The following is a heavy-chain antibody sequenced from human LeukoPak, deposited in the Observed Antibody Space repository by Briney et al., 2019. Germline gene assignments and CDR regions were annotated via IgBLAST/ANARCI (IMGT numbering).Heavy chain of an antibody. V-gene: IGHV1-2*02. J-gene: IGHJ3*02. CDR2: INPNSGDT. Sequence: ASVKVSCKASGYTFTGYYMHWVRQAPGQGLEWMVWINPNSGDTNYAQKFQGRVTMTRDTSISTAYMDLSRLRSDDTAVYYCVRDGAFDIWGQGTMVTVSS. CDR1: GYTFTGYY. CDR3: VRDGAFDI.